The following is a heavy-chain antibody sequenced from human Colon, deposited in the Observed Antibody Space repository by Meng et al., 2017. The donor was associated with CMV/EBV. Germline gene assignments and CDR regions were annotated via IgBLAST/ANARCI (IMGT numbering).Heavy chain of an antibody. J-gene: IGHJ4*02. CDR3: ARVGAYCGGDCYHPR. V-gene: IGHV4-4*02. CDR1: GGCLSSRNW. D-gene: IGHD2-21*02. Sequence: QVQLQESGPGLVKPSGXLSLTCXVSGGCLSSRNWWSWVRQPPGKGLEWIGEIYHSGSTNYNPSLQSRVTISVDESKHQFSLRLSSVTAADTAVYYCARVGAYCGGDCYHPRWGQGTLVTVSS. CDR2: IYHSGST.